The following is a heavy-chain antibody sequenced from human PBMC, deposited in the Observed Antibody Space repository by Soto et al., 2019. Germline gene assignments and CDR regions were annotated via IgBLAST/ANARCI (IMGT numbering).Heavy chain of an antibody. V-gene: IGHV1-18*04. CDR3: AREPCSADDCYLDH. D-gene: IGHD2-21*02. J-gene: IGHJ4*02. CDR2: ISASNGNT. Sequence: VQLVQSGAEVKKPGASVRVSCKASGYNFTNYGISWVRQAPGQGLEWMAWISASNGNTNFAQKFLGRVTVTTDRSTTTAYMEMRRLKSGDTAVYYCAREPCSADDCYLDHWGQGTLVTVSS. CDR1: GYNFTNYG.